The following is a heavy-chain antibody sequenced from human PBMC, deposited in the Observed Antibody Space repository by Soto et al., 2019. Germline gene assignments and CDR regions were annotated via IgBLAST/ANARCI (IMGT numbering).Heavy chain of an antibody. CDR2: INHSGST. V-gene: IGHV4-34*01. Sequence: PAETLSLTCAVYGGSFIGYYWIWSGHPPGKGLEWIGEINHSGSTNYNPSLKSRVTISVDTSKNQFSLKLSSVTAADTAVYYCARKSYYYYYGMDVWGQGTTVTVSS. J-gene: IGHJ6*02. CDR1: GGSFIGYY. CDR3: ARKSYYYYYGMDV.